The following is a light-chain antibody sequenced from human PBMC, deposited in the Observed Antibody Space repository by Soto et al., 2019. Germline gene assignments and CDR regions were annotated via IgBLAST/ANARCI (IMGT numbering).Light chain of an antibody. CDR2: DGS. Sequence: EIVLTQSPATLSLSLGERATLSCRASQSVTIYLAWYQQKPGQAPRLLMYDGSNRATGIPARFRGSGSGTDFTLTISSLEPEDFAVYYCHQRTNWPPSTFGQGTKLEIK. CDR1: QSVTIY. V-gene: IGKV3-11*01. CDR3: HQRTNWPPST. J-gene: IGKJ2*01.